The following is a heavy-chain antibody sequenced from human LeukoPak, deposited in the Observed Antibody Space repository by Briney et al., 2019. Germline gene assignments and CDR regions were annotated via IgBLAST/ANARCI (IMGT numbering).Heavy chain of an antibody. CDR2: VSGSGGST. Sequence: GGSLRLSCAASGFTFSSYTMSWVRQAPGKGLEWVSGVSGSGGSTHYADSVKGRFTISRDNSKNTLYLQMNSLRAEDTAVYYCVGSLPNIVVVPATKGPFGYWGQGTLVTVSS. J-gene: IGHJ4*02. CDR3: VGSLPNIVVVPATKGPFGY. V-gene: IGHV3-23*01. CDR1: GFTFSSYT. D-gene: IGHD2-2*01.